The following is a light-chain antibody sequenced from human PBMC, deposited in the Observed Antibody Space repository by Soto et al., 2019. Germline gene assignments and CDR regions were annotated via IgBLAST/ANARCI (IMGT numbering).Light chain of an antibody. CDR1: QTVSSSY. CDR2: AAS. CDR3: QQDGNSYT. J-gene: IGKJ2*01. Sequence: EIVLTQSPGTLSLSPGERATLSCRASQTVSSSYLAWYQHKPGQPPRLLMYAASSRATGIQDRFSGSGSGTDFSLTISRLEPEDFAVYYCQQDGNSYTFGQGTKLEIK. V-gene: IGKV3-20*01.